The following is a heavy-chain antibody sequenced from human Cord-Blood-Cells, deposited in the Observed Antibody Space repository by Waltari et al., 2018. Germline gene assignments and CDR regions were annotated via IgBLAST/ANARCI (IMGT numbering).Heavy chain of an antibody. CDR2: INHSGST. Sequence: QVQLQQWGAGLLKPSETLSLTCAVYGGSFSGYYWSWIRQPPGKWLEWIGEINHSGSTNYNPSLKSRVTISVDTSKNQFSLKLSSVTAADTAVYYCASYSVNGVESGWGQGTLVTVSS. V-gene: IGHV4-34*01. CDR1: GGSFSGYY. CDR3: ASYSVNGVESG. J-gene: IGHJ4*02. D-gene: IGHD2-15*01.